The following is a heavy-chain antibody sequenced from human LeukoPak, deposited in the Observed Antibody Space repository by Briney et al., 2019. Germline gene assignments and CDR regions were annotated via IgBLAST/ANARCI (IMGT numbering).Heavy chain of an antibody. CDR2: IYPSGST. V-gene: IGHV4-4*07. J-gene: IGHJ5*02. D-gene: IGHD1-26*01. CDR3: AREGGTYNCFDP. Sequence: SETLSLTCTVSGASISSYYWNWIRQPAGKGLEWIGRIYPSGSTDYNPSLKSRVTMSVDTSQNQFSLRLRSVTAADTAVYYCAREGGTYNCFDPWVQGTLVTVSS. CDR1: GASISSYY.